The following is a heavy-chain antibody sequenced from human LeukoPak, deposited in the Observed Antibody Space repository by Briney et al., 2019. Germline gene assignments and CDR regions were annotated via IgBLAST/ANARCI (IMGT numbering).Heavy chain of an antibody. CDR3: ARARNLYYDILTGYRPYNWFDP. V-gene: IGHV1-69*06. Sequence: PAASVKVSCKASGGTFSSYAISWVRQAPGQGLEWMGGIIPIFGTANYAQKFQGRVTITADKSTSTAYMELSSLRSEDTAVYYCARARNLYYDILTGYRPYNWFDPWGQGTLVTVSS. J-gene: IGHJ5*02. CDR2: IIPIFGTA. CDR1: GGTFSSYA. D-gene: IGHD3-9*01.